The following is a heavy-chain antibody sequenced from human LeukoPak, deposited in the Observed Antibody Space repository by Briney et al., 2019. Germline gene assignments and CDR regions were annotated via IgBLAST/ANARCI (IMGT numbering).Heavy chain of an antibody. Sequence: PGGSLRLSCAASGFTFSSYWMHWVRQAPGKGLVWVSRINTDGSSTRYADSVKGRFTISRDNAKNTLYLQMDSLRAEDTAVYYCARYPSRYCTSTSCYLVHWGQGALVTVSS. V-gene: IGHV3-74*01. CDR3: ARYPSRYCTSTSCYLVH. CDR1: GFTFSSYW. J-gene: IGHJ5*02. D-gene: IGHD2-2*01. CDR2: INTDGSST.